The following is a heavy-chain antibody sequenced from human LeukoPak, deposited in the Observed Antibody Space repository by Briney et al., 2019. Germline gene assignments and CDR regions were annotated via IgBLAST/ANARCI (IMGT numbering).Heavy chain of an antibody. Sequence: GESLKISCKGSGYSFTSYWIGWVRQMPGKGLEWMGIIYPGDSDTRYSPSFQGQVTISADKSISTAYLQWSSLRASDSAMYYCARHRDSSSWYSEAPYYYYYMDVWGKGTTVTVSS. V-gene: IGHV5-51*01. CDR3: ARHRDSSSWYSEAPYYYYYMDV. D-gene: IGHD6-13*01. CDR2: IYPGDSDT. J-gene: IGHJ6*03. CDR1: GYSFTSYW.